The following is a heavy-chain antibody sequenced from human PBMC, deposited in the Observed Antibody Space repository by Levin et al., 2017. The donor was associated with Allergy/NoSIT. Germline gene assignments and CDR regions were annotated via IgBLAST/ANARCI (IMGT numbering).Heavy chain of an antibody. V-gene: IGHV4-28*01. CDR1: GYSISRNNW. CDR3: ARNMGDRYSYGFFDY. J-gene: IGHJ4*02. Sequence: PSETLSLTCAVSGYSISRNNWWGWIRQPPGKGLEWIGYINYSGSTYYNPSLKSRVTMSVDTSKNQFSLKLSSVTAVDTAVYYCARNMGDRYSYGFFDYWGQGTLVAVSS. CDR2: INYSGST. D-gene: IGHD5-18*01.